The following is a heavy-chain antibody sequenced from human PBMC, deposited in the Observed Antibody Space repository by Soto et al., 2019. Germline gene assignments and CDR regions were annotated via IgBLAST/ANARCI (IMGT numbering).Heavy chain of an antibody. CDR1: GYIFTKYY. Sequence: QVQLVQSVTELRKPGASVKLSCKASGYIFTKYYIAWGRQAPGHGLEWMGMINGYNGKANYGQDFRGRVIMTTDTATNTAYMDLRSLPSDDTGVYYCVRWDGFFGAGGVDWGQGTLVTVSS. CDR2: INGYNGKA. CDR3: VRWDGFFGAGGVD. D-gene: IGHD3-16*01. V-gene: IGHV1-18*01. J-gene: IGHJ4*02.